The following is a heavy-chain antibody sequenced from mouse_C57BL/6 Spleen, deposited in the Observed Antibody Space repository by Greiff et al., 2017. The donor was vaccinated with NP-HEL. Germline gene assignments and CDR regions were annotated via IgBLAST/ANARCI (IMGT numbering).Heavy chain of an antibody. CDR3: AREEMVTTGAWFAY. Sequence: QVQLQQPGAELVKPGASVKLSCKASGYTFTSYWMHWVKQRPGQGLEWIGMIHPNSGSTNYNEKFKSKATLTVDKSSSTAYMQLSSLTSEDSAVYYGAREEMVTTGAWFAYWGQGTLVTVSA. V-gene: IGHV1-64*01. CDR1: GYTFTSYW. J-gene: IGHJ3*01. D-gene: IGHD2-2*01. CDR2: IHPNSGST.